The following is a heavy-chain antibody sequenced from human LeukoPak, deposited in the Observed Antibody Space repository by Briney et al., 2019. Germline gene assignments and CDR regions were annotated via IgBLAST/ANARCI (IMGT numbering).Heavy chain of an antibody. CDR3: EGSVVVTGSDY. CDR1: SGSISTSNYY. J-gene: IGHJ4*02. V-gene: IGHV4-39*07. CDR2: IFYSGST. D-gene: IGHD2-21*02. Sequence: SETLSLTCTVSSGSISTSNYYWGWVRQPPGKALEWIGNIFYSGSTYYSPSLKSRVTISLDTSRNQFSLKLSSVTAADTAVYYCEGSVVVTGSDYWGQGTLVTVSS.